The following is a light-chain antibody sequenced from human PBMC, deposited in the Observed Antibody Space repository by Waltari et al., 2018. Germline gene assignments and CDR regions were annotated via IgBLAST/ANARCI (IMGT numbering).Light chain of an antibody. CDR2: GNN. V-gene: IGLV1-40*01. J-gene: IGLJ3*02. Sequence: QSVLTQPPSVSGAPGQRVTISCTGSSSNIGAGHDVHWYQQLPGTAPKVLIYGNNNRPSGVLARFSGSKSGTSASLAITGLQAEDEADYYCQSYDSSLRGARVFGGGTKLTVL. CDR3: QSYDSSLRGARV. CDR1: SSNIGAGHD.